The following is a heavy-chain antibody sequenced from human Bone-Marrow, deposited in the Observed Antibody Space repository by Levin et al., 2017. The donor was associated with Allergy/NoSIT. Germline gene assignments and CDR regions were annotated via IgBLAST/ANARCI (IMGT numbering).Heavy chain of an antibody. CDR1: GFTFSSYS. Sequence: GESLKISCATSGFTFSSYSMNWVRQAPGKGLEWVSYINSSSGTIYYADSVKGRFTISRDNAKKSLYLQMSSLQVEDTAVYYCVRGLPDYWGQGTLVTVSS. CDR3: VRGLPDY. V-gene: IGHV3-48*01. CDR2: INSSSGTI. J-gene: IGHJ4*02.